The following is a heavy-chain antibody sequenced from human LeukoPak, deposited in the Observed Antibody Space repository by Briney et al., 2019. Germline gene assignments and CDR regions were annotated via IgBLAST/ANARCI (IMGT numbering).Heavy chain of an antibody. CDR3: ARQDPYFDY. CDR2: IYYSGST. J-gene: IGHJ4*02. Sequence: SETLSLTCTVSGGSISSSSYYWGWIRQPPGKGLEWIGSIYYSGSTYYNPSLKSRVTVSVDTSKNQFSLKLSSVTAADTAVYYCARQDPYFDYWGQGTLVTVSS. V-gene: IGHV4-39*01. CDR1: GGSISSSSYY.